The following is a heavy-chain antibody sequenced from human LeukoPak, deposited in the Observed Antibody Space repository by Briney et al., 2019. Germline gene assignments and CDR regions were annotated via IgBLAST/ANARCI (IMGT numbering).Heavy chain of an antibody. D-gene: IGHD6-6*01. Sequence: GGSLRLSCAASGFTFSSYAMSWVRQAPGKGLEWVSAISGSGGSTYYADSVKGRFTISRDNAKNSLYLQMNSLRAEDTAVYYCARLTSSIAAIATGPTFDYWGQGTLVTVSS. CDR2: ISGSGGST. V-gene: IGHV3-23*01. J-gene: IGHJ4*02. CDR3: ARLTSSIAAIATGPTFDY. CDR1: GFTFSSYA.